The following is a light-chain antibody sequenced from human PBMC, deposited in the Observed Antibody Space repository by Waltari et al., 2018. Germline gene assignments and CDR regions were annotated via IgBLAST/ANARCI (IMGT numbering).Light chain of an antibody. CDR3: SSFAGSNNV. J-gene: IGLJ1*01. V-gene: IGLV2-8*01. CDR1: NSDIGLYNY. CDR2: EVP. Sequence: QSALTQPPSASGSPGESVTISCTGTNSDIGLYNYVSWYQQHPGKAPKLMIYEVPKPPSGFPDRCAGAKSGNTASLTVSGLQTDDEADYFCSSFAGSNNVFGSGTKVTVL.